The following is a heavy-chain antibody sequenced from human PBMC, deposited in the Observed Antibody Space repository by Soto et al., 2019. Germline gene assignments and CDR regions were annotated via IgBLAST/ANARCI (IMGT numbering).Heavy chain of an antibody. D-gene: IGHD3-10*01. CDR1: GLTVGDNY. V-gene: IGHV3-53*01. Sequence: PGGSLRLSCAASGLTVGDNYMSWVRQAPGMGLEWVSAIYYNGTTYYADSVKGRFTISGDTSKNTLSLQMDSLRVEDTAVYYCVRPLSSGRNYGKDVWGQGTTVTVSS. CDR3: VRPLSSGRNYGKDV. CDR2: IYYNGTT. J-gene: IGHJ6*02.